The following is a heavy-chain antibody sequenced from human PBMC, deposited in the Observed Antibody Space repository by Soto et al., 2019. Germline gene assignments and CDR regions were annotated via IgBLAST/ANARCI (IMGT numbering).Heavy chain of an antibody. J-gene: IGHJ4*02. Sequence: GGSLRLSCAASGFTFSSYAMSWVRQAPGRGLEWVSSISGSGGSTYYADSLKGRFTISRDNYKNTLYLQMNSLRAEDSAVYYCAKSGEWPNDTRPDDYWGQGTLVTV. CDR3: AKSGEWPNDTRPDDY. D-gene: IGHD1-1*01. CDR2: ISGSGGST. CDR1: GFTFSSYA. V-gene: IGHV3-23*01.